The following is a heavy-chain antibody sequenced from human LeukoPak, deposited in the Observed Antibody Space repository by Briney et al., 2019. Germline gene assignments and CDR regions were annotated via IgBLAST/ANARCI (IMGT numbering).Heavy chain of an antibody. CDR2: IYYSGST. D-gene: IGHD3-10*01. CDR1: GGSISSNTYY. Sequence: SETLSLTCTVSGGSISSNTYYWGWIRQPPGKGLEWIGTIYYSGSTYHNPSLRSRVTMSVDTSKNQFSLRLSSVTAADTAVYYCARHHYNSGAYCHNYYGVDVWGQGTTVTVSS. J-gene: IGHJ6*02. CDR3: ARHHYNSGAYCHNYYGVDV. V-gene: IGHV4-39*01.